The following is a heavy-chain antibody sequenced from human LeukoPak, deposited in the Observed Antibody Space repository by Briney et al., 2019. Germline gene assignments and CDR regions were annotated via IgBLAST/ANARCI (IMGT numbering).Heavy chain of an antibody. D-gene: IGHD6-19*01. J-gene: IGHJ4*02. V-gene: IGHV3-9*01. Sequence: GGSLRLSCAASGFTFDDYAMHWVRQAPGKGLEWVSGISWNSGSIGYADSVKGRFTISRDNAKNSLYLQMNSLRAEDTALYYCAKDSSVAGTVSFDYWGPGTLVTVSS. CDR2: ISWNSGSI. CDR1: GFTFDDYA. CDR3: AKDSSVAGTVSFDY.